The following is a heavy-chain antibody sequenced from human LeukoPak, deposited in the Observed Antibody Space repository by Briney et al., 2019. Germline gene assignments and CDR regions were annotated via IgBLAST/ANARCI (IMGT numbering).Heavy chain of an antibody. CDR2: INHSGST. CDR3: ARGRPVRLDAFDI. J-gene: IGHJ3*02. CDR1: GGSFSGYY. V-gene: IGHV4-34*01. Sequence: SETLSLTCAVYGGSFSGYYWSWIRQPPGKGLEWIGEINHSGSTNYNPSLKSRVTISVDTPKNQFSLKLSSVTAADTAVYYCARGRPVRLDAFDIWGQGTMVTVSS.